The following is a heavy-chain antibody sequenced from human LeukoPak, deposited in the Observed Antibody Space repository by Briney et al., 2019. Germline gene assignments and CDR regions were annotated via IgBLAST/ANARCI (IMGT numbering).Heavy chain of an antibody. CDR2: INTDGTST. Sequence: PGGSLRLSCAASGFTFSSYWMHWVRQAPGKGLVWVSRINTDGTSTTYADSVKGRFTISRDNAKNTLYLQMNSLRAEDTAVCYCAKSVGGSHQGIFDYWGQGTLVTVSS. J-gene: IGHJ4*02. V-gene: IGHV3-74*01. D-gene: IGHD1-26*01. CDR3: AKSVGGSHQGIFDY. CDR1: GFTFSSYW.